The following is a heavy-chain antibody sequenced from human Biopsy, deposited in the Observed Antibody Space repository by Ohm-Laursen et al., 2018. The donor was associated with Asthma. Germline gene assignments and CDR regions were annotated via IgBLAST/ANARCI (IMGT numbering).Heavy chain of an antibody. J-gene: IGHJ4*02. Sequence: SLRLSCTASGFMFRSFGMHWVCQAPGKGLEWVAVISYDGNHKFYEDSVKGRFTISRDNSKNTLYLQMNSLRTEDTAVYYCAKRRGYSGHDNDYWGQGTLVIVSS. V-gene: IGHV3-30*18. CDR2: ISYDGNHK. CDR1: GFMFRSFG. CDR3: AKRRGYSGHDNDY. D-gene: IGHD5-12*01.